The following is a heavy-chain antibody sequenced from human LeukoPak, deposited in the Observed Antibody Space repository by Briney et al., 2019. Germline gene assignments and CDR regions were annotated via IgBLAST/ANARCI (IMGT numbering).Heavy chain of an antibody. CDR1: GFTFSNYD. J-gene: IGHJ3*02. V-gene: IGHV3-30*03. Sequence: SGGSLRLSCAASGFTFSNYDMHWVRQAPGKGLEWMAVISSDGSNKYYADPVKGRFTISRDNSKNTLHLQINSLRPEDTALYYCARWFDAFDIWGQGTMVTVSS. CDR2: ISSDGSNK. CDR3: ARWFDAFDI. D-gene: IGHD3-10*01.